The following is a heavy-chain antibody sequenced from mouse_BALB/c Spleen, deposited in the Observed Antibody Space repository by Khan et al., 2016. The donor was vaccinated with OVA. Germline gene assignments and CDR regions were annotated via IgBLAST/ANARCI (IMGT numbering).Heavy chain of an antibody. V-gene: IGHV3-2*02. Sequence: QLEESGPGLVQPSQSLSLTCTVTGYSITSDYAWNWIRQFPGNKLEWMAYITYSGSTGYNPSLKGRISITRDTSKNQFFLQLNSVTPEDTATDYCERDYGSSYLCGDYWGQGTTRAVSS. CDR3: ERDYGSSYLCGDY. D-gene: IGHD1-1*01. CDR1: GYSITSDYA. CDR2: ITYSGST. J-gene: IGHJ2*01.